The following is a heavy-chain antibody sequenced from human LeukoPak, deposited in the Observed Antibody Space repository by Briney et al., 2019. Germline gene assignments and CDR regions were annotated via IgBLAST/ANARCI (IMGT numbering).Heavy chain of an antibody. J-gene: IGHJ4*02. Sequence: GGSLRLSCVVSRLPFSTYEMNWVRQAPGKGLEWVSYISSSGSTIYYADSVKGRFTISRDNTKNSLYLQMSSLRGDDTAVYYCVRDCGFHTFDYWGQGTLVTVSS. D-gene: IGHD2-21*01. CDR3: VRDCGFHTFDY. CDR2: ISSSGSTI. V-gene: IGHV3-48*03. CDR1: RLPFSTYE.